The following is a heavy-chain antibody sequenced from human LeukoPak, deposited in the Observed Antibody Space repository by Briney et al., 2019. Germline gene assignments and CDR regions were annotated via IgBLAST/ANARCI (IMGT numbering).Heavy chain of an antibody. CDR1: GGSVSSGSYY. V-gene: IGHV4-61*01. D-gene: IGHD7-27*01. J-gene: IGHJ5*01. CDR3: AGTPWGRFDS. CDR2: IYYSRTT. Sequence: PSETLSLTCTVSGGSVSSGSYYWTWIRQPPGKGLEWIGYIYYSRTTNYNPSLKPRVTMSLDTSKNQLSLRLSSVTAADTAIYYCAGTPWGRFDSWGQGTLVTVSS.